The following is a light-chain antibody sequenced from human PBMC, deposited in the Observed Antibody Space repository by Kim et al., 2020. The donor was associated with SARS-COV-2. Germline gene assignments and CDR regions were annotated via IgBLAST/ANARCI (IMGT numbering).Light chain of an antibody. CDR1: QSVLYSSNNKNY. CDR2: WAS. Sequence: DIVMTQSPDSLAVSLGERATINCKSSQSVLYSSNNKNYLAWYQLKPGQPPKLLIYWASTRESGVPDRFSGSGSGTDFTLTISSLQAEDVAVYYCQQYYSTPPPWTFGQGTKVDIK. V-gene: IGKV4-1*01. J-gene: IGKJ1*01. CDR3: QQYYSTPPPWT.